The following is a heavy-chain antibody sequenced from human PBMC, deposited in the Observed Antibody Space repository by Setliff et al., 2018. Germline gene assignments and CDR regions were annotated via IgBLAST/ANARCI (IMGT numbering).Heavy chain of an antibody. J-gene: IGHJ5*02. Sequence: KPSETLSLTCTVSGGSISDYDASISGYYWSWIRQPPGKGLEWIGYIYHSGSTYYNPSLKSRVTISVDTSKNQFSLKLSSVTAADTAVYYCARDKPIIVGAPMDWFDPWGQGTLVTVSS. CDR1: GGSISDYDASISGYY. CDR2: IYHSGST. CDR3: ARDKPIIVGAPMDWFDP. V-gene: IGHV4-38-2*02. D-gene: IGHD1-26*01.